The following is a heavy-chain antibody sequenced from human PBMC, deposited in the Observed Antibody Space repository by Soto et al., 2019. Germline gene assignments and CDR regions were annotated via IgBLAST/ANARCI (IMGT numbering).Heavy chain of an antibody. J-gene: IGHJ5*02. V-gene: IGHV4-39*01. CDR3: ARRAHGYPTNWFDP. CDR2: VHYSGIT. CDR1: GASVSGGTYY. D-gene: IGHD3-22*01. Sequence: QLQLQESGPGLVKPSETLSLACSVSGASVSGGTYYWGWIRQPPGKGLEWVGDVHYSGITHYNPSLMSRATISVDTSHTQSSLKLSSVTAADTAVYYCARRAHGYPTNWFDPWGQGTLVIVSS.